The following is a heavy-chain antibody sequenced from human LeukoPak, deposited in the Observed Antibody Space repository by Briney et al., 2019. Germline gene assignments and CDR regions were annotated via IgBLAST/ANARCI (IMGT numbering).Heavy chain of an antibody. CDR3: AKASFGYSGYDPLGFVY. CDR1: GFTFSSYA. D-gene: IGHD5-12*01. Sequence: PGGSLRLSSAASGFTFSSYAMSWVPQAPGKGLEWVSPISGSGRTTYYADSEKGRFTKSRDNSKNTLAQQMNSLRAEDMGVYYCAKASFGYSGYDPLGFVYWGQGTLVTVSS. V-gene: IGHV3-23*01. J-gene: IGHJ4*02. CDR2: ISGSGRTT.